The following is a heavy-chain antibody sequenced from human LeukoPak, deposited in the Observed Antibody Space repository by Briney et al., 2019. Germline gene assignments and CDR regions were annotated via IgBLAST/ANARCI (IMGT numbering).Heavy chain of an antibody. CDR1: GGSISTSDNY. CDR2: MHNTMST. D-gene: IGHD3-10*01. Sequence: SETLSLTCIVSGGSISTSDNYWGWIRQPPGKGLEWIGSMHNTMSTYYNPSLKSRVTMSIDRSTNKFSLKLSSVTVADTAVYYCARDGDGSGNYYYMDVWGKGTTVTISS. V-gene: IGHV4-39*07. CDR3: ARDGDGSGNYYYMDV. J-gene: IGHJ6*03.